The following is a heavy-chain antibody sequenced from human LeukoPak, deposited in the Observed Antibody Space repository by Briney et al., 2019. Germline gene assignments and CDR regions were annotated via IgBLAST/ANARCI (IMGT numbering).Heavy chain of an antibody. CDR3: ARESNYYDSSGYDY. V-gene: IGHV3-66*01. Sequence: GGSLRLSCAASGFTVSSNYMSWVRQAPGKGLEWVSVIYSGGSTYYADSVKGRFTISRDNSKNTLYLQMNSLRAEDTAVYYCARESNYYDSSGYDYWGQGTLVTVSS. CDR1: GFTVSSNY. CDR2: IYSGGST. D-gene: IGHD3-22*01. J-gene: IGHJ4*02.